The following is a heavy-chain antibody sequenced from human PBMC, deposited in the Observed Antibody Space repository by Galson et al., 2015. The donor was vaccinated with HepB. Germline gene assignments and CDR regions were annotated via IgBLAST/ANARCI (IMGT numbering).Heavy chain of an antibody. CDR2: ISSGSSTM. Sequence: SLRLSCAASGFAFSSYTMHWVRQAPGKGLEWISYISSGSSTMYYADSVKGRFTVSRDNAKNSLYLQMNSLRAEDTAVYYCATEIRSSPFYFYYYMDVWGKGTTVTVSS. CDR1: GFAFSSYT. D-gene: IGHD6-6*01. J-gene: IGHJ6*03. CDR3: ATEIRSSPFYFYYYMDV. V-gene: IGHV3-48*01.